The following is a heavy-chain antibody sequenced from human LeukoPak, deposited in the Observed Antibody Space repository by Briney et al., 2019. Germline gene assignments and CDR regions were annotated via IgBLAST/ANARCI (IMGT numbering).Heavy chain of an antibody. CDR1: GFTFSNYW. J-gene: IGHJ4*02. Sequence: GGSLRLSCAVSGFTFSNYWMHWVRQVPGKGPVWVSRIDRDGRTRTYADSVKGRFTISRDNAKNTVYLQMNSLRVEDTAVYYCARDKDWVLFDYWGQGALVTVSS. CDR2: IDRDGRTR. CDR3: ARDKDWVLFDY. V-gene: IGHV3-74*03. D-gene: IGHD3/OR15-3a*01.